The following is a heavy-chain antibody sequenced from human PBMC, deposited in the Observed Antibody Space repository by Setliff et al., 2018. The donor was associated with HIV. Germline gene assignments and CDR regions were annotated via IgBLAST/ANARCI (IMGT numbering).Heavy chain of an antibody. Sequence: GASVKVSCKASGYTFTSYHIHWVRQAPGQGLEWMGVINPSGGSTSYAQKFQGRVTMTRGTSSGTVYMELSGLRFEDTAMYYCARVGERWLQFYYFDNWGQGTLVTAPQ. CDR3: ARVGERWLQFYYFDN. V-gene: IGHV1-46*01. D-gene: IGHD5-12*01. CDR2: INPSGGST. CDR1: GYTFTSYH. J-gene: IGHJ4*02.